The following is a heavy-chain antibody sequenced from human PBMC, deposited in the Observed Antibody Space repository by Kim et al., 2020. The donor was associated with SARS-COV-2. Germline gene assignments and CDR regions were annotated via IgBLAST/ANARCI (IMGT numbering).Heavy chain of an antibody. Sequence: GGSLRLSCAASGFTFSGHPMYWVRQAPGKGLQWLAVISYDGSNKYFADSVKGRFAISRDNSKNTLFLLMNSLIVEDTAVYYCARGSGRYTSSSSSFDYWG. J-gene: IGHJ4*01. CDR1: GFTFSGHP. V-gene: IGHV3-30*09. D-gene: IGHD6-6*01. CDR2: ISYDGSNK. CDR3: ARGSGRYTSSSSSFDY.